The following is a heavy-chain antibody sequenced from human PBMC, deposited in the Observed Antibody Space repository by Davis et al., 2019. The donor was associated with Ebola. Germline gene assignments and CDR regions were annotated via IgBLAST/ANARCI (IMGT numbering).Heavy chain of an antibody. V-gene: IGHV4-59*01. CDR1: GGSISNYY. J-gene: IGHJ4*02. D-gene: IGHD3-3*01. CDR3: ARSLGGAFGVPYFDL. Sequence: MPSETLSLTCSVSGGSISNYYWNWIRHSPGKGLEWIGYVYYTGNTKYSPSLKTRVTISLDTSKNQFSLKLTSVTPADTAVYYCARSLGGAFGVPYFDLWGQGTLVPVSS. CDR2: VYYTGNT.